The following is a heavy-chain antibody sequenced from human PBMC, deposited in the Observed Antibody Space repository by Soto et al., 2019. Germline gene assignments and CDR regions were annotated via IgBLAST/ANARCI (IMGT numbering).Heavy chain of an antibody. D-gene: IGHD6-13*01. V-gene: IGHV3-30-3*01. J-gene: IGHJ5*02. CDR2: ISYDGSNK. Sequence: QVQLVESGGGVVQPGRSLRLSCAASGFTCSSYAMHWVRQAPGKGLEWVAVISYDGSNKYYADSVKGRFTISRDNSKNTLYLQMNSLRAEDTAVYYCARDRIGIAAAGTRWFDPWGQGTLVTVSS. CDR3: ARDRIGIAAAGTRWFDP. CDR1: GFTCSSYA.